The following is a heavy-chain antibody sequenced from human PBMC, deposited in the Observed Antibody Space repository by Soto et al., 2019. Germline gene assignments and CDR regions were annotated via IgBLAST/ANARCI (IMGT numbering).Heavy chain of an antibody. CDR2: INSAGSST. CDR1: GFTFSSYW. Sequence: EVQLVESGGGLVQPGGSLRLSCAASGFTFSSYWMHWVRQAPGKGLVWVSRINSAGSSTSYADSVKGRFTISRDNAKNTLYLQMNSLRAEDTAVYYCARDPFVAATNWFDPWGQGTLVTVSS. V-gene: IGHV3-74*01. J-gene: IGHJ5*02. D-gene: IGHD6-19*01. CDR3: ARDPFVAATNWFDP.